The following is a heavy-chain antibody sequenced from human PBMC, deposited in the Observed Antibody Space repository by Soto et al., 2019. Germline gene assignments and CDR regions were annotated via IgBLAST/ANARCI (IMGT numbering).Heavy chain of an antibody. Sequence: SETLSLTCSVSGGSIGSYYWSWIRQPPGKGLEWIGYIFYSGSTNYNPSFQRRLTISVDTSKNQFSMKLSSVTAADTAIYYCARESKYDTSGYPPWFAPWGQGTLVTVSS. CDR3: ARESKYDTSGYPPWFAP. CDR1: GGSIGSYY. V-gene: IGHV4-59*01. CDR2: IFYSGST. D-gene: IGHD3-22*01. J-gene: IGHJ5*02.